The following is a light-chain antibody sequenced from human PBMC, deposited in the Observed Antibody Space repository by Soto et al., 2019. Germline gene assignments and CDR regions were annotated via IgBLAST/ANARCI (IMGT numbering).Light chain of an antibody. V-gene: IGLV2-8*01. CDR3: SSYAGYNTLI. CDR2: EVT. Sequence: QSALTQPPSASGSPGQSVTLSCTGTSSDVGGYDFVSWYQHHPGKAPKLIIYEVTKRPSGVPDRFSGSKSGNTASLTVSGLQAEDEADYYCSSYAGYNTLIFGGGTKVTVL. CDR1: SSDVGGYDF. J-gene: IGLJ2*01.